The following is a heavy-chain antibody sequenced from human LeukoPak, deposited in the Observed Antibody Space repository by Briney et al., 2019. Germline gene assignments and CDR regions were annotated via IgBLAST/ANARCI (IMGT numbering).Heavy chain of an antibody. CDR3: ASVYKHGMDV. D-gene: IGHD5-24*01. CDR2: ISAYNGNT. CDR1: GYTFTSYG. J-gene: IGHJ6*02. Sequence: ASVRVSCKASGYTFTSYGISWVRQAPGQGLEWMGWISAYNGNTNYAQKFQGRVTMTRDTSASTVYMELSSLRSEDTAVYYCASVYKHGMDVWGQGTTVTVSS. V-gene: IGHV1-18*01.